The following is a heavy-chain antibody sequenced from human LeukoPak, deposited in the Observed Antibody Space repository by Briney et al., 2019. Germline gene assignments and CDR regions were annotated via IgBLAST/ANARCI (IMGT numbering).Heavy chain of an antibody. CDR2: ISDSGVTA. V-gene: IGHV3-23*01. CDR1: GFTFTNYA. CDR3: AKVVAGNIGYYFDY. Sequence: PGGSLRLSCVASGFTFTNYAMSWVRQAPGQGLDWVSAISDSGVTAYYADSVKGRFTISRDNSKNTVYLQMRNLRVEHTAVYYCAKVVAGNIGYYFDYWGQGILVAVSS. D-gene: IGHD2/OR15-2a*01. J-gene: IGHJ4*02.